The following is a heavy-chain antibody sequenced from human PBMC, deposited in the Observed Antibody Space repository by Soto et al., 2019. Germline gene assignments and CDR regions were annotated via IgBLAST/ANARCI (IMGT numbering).Heavy chain of an antibody. J-gene: IGHJ4*02. Sequence: GGSLRLSCAASGFTFSSYAMSWVRQAPGKGLEWVSAITAGGGSTYYADSVKGRFTISRDNSKNTLSVQMDSLRAEDTAVYYCARDRLRLGELSLLGYFDYWGQGTLVTVSS. D-gene: IGHD3-16*02. CDR1: GFTFSSYA. V-gene: IGHV3-23*01. CDR2: ITAGGGST. CDR3: ARDRLRLGELSLLGYFDY.